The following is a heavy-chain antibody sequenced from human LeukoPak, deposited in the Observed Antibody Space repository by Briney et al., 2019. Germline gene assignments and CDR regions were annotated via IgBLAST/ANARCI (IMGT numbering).Heavy chain of an antibody. D-gene: IGHD2-15*01. V-gene: IGHV1-46*01. CDR2: INPSGDIT. Sequence: ASVKVSCKASVYTFTTYYMHWVRQAPGQGLEWMGLINPSGDITSYAQKFQGRVTMTRDTSTSTVYMELSSLRSDDTAVYYCAKDGGTFTLDYWGQGTLVTVSS. J-gene: IGHJ4*02. CDR3: AKDGGTFTLDY. CDR1: VYTFTTYY.